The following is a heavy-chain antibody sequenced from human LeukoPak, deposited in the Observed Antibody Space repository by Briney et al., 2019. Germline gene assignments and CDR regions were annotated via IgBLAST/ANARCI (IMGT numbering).Heavy chain of an antibody. D-gene: IGHD3-22*01. J-gene: IGHJ4*02. Sequence: PSETLSLTCTVSGGSISSSSYYWGWIRQPPGKGLEWIGSIYYSGSTYYNPSLKSRVTISVDTSKNQFSLKLSSVTAADTAVYYCARLPPRNYYDSSGYWYYFDYWGQGTLVTVSS. CDR2: IYYSGST. CDR3: ARLPPRNYYDSSGYWYYFDY. V-gene: IGHV4-39*01. CDR1: GGSISSSSYY.